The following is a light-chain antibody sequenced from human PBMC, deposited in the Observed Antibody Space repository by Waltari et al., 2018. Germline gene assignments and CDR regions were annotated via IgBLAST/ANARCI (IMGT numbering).Light chain of an antibody. Sequence: TVVTQEPSLSVSPGGTVTITCGLRSGSVSTSNYPSWYQQTPGQAPRMLIYSTNIRPSGVPDRFSGSILGNKAALTITGTRADDESDYYCTLYMGSGISLFGGGTRLTVL. V-gene: IGLV8-61*01. CDR3: TLYMGSGISL. J-gene: IGLJ2*01. CDR2: STN. CDR1: SGSVSTSNY.